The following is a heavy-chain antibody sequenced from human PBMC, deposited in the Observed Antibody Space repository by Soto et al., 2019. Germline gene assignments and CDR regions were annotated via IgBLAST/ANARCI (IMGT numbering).Heavy chain of an antibody. D-gene: IGHD2-15*01. CDR1: GFSFSTSGVG. CDR2: IYWDNDE. CDR3: AHKAGRGAPMDV. J-gene: IGHJ6*02. V-gene: IGHV2-5*02. Sequence: QITLKESGPTLVKPTQTLTLTCTFSGFSFSTSGVGVGWIRQPPGKALEWLALIYWDNDERYSPSLKSRVTITKDTSKNEVVLTMTNVDPVDTGTYYCAHKAGRGAPMDVWGQGTAVTVSS.